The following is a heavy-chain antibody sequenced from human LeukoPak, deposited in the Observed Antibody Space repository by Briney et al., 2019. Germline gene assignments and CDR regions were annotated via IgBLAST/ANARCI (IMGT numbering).Heavy chain of an antibody. CDR1: GFTFRSYA. CDR2: IFYDGNNK. D-gene: IGHD2-15*01. CDR3: ATGCSGGSCFSGYYYYGMDV. Sequence: GGSLRLSCAASGFTFRSYAMHWVRQAPGKGLEWVAVIFYDGNNKYYAGSVKGRFTISRDNSKNTLYLQMNSLRAEDTAVYYCATGCSGGSCFSGYYYYGMDVWGKGTTVTVSS. V-gene: IGHV3-30*04. J-gene: IGHJ6*04.